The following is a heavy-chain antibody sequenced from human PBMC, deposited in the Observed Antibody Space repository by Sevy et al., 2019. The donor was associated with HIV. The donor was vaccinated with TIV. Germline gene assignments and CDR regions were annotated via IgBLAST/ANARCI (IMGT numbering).Heavy chain of an antibody. CDR1: GFNISSNY. CDR2: IYGNNST. D-gene: IGHD6-19*01. CDR3: ARGEQWLSFNY. J-gene: IGHJ4*02. V-gene: IGHV3-53*01. Sequence: GGSLRLSCAASGFNISSNYLSWVRQAPGKGPEWVSVIYGNNSTYYADFVKGRFTISRDNSKNTLYLQMNSLRVEDTAIYYCARGEQWLSFNYWGQGTLVTVSS.